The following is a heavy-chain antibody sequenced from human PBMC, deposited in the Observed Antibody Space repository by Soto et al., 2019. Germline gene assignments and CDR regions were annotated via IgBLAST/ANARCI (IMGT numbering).Heavy chain of an antibody. V-gene: IGHV4-39*01. CDR3: ARRGATSTFDY. CDR2: IYYSGST. Sequence: SETLSLTCTVSGGSISSSSYYWGWIRQPPGKGLEWIGSIYYSGSTYYNPSLKSRVTISVDTSKNQFSLKLSSVTAADTAVYYCARRGATSTFDYWGQGTLVTVSS. CDR1: GGSISSSSYY. J-gene: IGHJ4*02. D-gene: IGHD1-26*01.